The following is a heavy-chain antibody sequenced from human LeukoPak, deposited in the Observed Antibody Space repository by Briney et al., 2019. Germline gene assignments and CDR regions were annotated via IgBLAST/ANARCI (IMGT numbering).Heavy chain of an antibody. V-gene: IGHV1-18*01. CDR1: GYTFTSYG. CDR2: ISAYNGNT. D-gene: IGHD1-26*01. CDR3: ARDAHQSGSYYFDY. Sequence: ASVKVSCKASGYTFTSYGVSWVRQAPGQGLEWMGWISAYNGNTNYAQNLQGRVTMTTDTSTSTAYMELRSLRSDDTAVYYCARDAHQSGSYYFDYWGQGTLVTVSS. J-gene: IGHJ4*02.